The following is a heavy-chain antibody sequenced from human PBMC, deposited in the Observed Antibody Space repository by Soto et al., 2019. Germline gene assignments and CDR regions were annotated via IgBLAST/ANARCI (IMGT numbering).Heavy chain of an antibody. CDR2: IIPTLGIA. D-gene: IGHD4-17*01. V-gene: IGHV1-69*02. Sequence: SVKVSCKASGGTFSSYTISWVRQAPGQGLEWMGRIIPTLGIANYAQKFQGRVTITADKSTSTAYMELSSLRSEDTAVYYCARGYGDNYYYGMDVWGQGTTVTVSS. CDR1: GGTFSSYT. J-gene: IGHJ6*02. CDR3: ARGYGDNYYYGMDV.